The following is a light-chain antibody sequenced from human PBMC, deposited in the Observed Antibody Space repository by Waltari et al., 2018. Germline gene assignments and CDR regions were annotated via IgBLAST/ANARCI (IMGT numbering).Light chain of an antibody. V-gene: IGLV2-23*01. CDR3: CSYAGSYTWV. J-gene: IGLJ3*02. CDR2: DDN. CDR1: SRDVGNNNL. Sequence: QSALTQPASVSGSPGQSITLSFTGTSRDVGNNNLVSGYQQYPGKAPKVMIYDDNRRPSGVSDRFSGSKSGNTASLTISGVQAEDEADYYCCSYAGSYTWVFGGGTKLTVL.